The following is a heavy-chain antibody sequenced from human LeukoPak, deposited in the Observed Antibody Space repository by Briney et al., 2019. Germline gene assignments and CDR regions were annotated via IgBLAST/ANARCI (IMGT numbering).Heavy chain of an antibody. CDR3: ARDPYCSSTSCYSPHN. J-gene: IGHJ4*02. Sequence: HPGGSLRLSCAASGFTFGSYWMSWVRQAPGKGLEWVANIKQDGSEKYYVDSVKGRFTISRDNAKNSLYLQMNSLRAEDTAVYYCARDPYCSSTSCYSPHNWGQGTLVTVSS. CDR1: GFTFGSYW. CDR2: IKQDGSEK. V-gene: IGHV3-7*01. D-gene: IGHD2-2*02.